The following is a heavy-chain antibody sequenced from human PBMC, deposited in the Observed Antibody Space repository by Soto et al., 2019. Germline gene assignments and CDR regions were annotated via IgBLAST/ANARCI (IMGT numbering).Heavy chain of an antibody. Sequence: GGSLRLSCAASGFTFSSYGMHWVRQAPGKGLEWVAVIWYDGSNKYYADSVKGRFTISRDNSKNTLYLQMNSLRAEDTAVYYCARDPYLGYDLTYYYDSSGSNGMDVWGQGTTVTVSS. J-gene: IGHJ6*02. CDR3: ARDPYLGYDLTYYYDSSGSNGMDV. CDR1: GFTFSSYG. CDR2: IWYDGSNK. D-gene: IGHD3-22*01. V-gene: IGHV3-33*01.